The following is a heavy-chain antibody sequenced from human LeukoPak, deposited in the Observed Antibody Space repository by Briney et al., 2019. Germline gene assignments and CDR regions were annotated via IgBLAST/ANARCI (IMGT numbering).Heavy chain of an antibody. CDR1: GGSISSYY. V-gene: IGHV4-59*08. CDR2: IYYSGST. CDR3: ARGHLVFDY. J-gene: IGHJ4*02. D-gene: IGHD6-13*01. Sequence: SETLSLTCTVSGGSISSYYWSWIRQPPGKGLEWIGYIYYSGSTNYNPSLKSRVTISVDTSKNQFSLKLSSVTAADTAVYYCARGHLVFDYWGQGTLVTVPS.